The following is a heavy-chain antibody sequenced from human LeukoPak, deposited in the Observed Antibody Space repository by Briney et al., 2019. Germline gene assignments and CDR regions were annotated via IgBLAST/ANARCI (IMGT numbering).Heavy chain of an antibody. CDR2: IKQDGSEK. Sequence: PGGSLRLSCAASGFTFSSYAMSWVRQAPGKGLEWVANIKQDGSEKYYVDSVKGRFTISRDNAKNSLYLQMNSLRAEDTAVYYCARDNGDPFDYWGQGTLVTVSS. V-gene: IGHV3-7*01. D-gene: IGHD4-17*01. CDR1: GFTFSSYA. J-gene: IGHJ4*02. CDR3: ARDNGDPFDY.